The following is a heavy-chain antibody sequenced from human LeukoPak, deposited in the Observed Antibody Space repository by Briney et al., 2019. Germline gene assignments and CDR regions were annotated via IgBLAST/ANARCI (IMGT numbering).Heavy chain of an antibody. CDR1: GFTFSGSA. J-gene: IGHJ4*02. CDR2: IRSKANSYAT. V-gene: IGHV3-73*01. CDR3: ASEDGYTGY. Sequence: GGSLRLSCAASGFTFSGSAMHWVRQASGKGLEWVGRIRSKANSYATAYAASVKGRFTISRDDSKNTAYLQMNSLKTEDTAVYYCASEDGYTGYWGQGTLVTVSS. D-gene: IGHD5-24*01.